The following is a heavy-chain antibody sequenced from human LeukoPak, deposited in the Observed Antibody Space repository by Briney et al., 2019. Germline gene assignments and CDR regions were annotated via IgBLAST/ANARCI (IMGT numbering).Heavy chain of an antibody. CDR1: GFTFSSFS. CDR3: ARDLVVTAINRGPNWCFDL. CDR2: ISSSSSYI. J-gene: IGHJ2*01. Sequence: GGSLRLSCAASGFTFSSFSMNWVRQAPGKGLEWVSSISSSSSYIYYADSVKGRFTTSRDNAKNSLYLQMNSLRAEDTAVYYCARDLVVTAINRGPNWCFDLWGRGTLVTVSS. V-gene: IGHV3-21*01. D-gene: IGHD2-21*02.